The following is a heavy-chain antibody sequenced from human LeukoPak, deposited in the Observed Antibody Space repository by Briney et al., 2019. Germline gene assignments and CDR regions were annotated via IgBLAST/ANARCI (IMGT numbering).Heavy chain of an antibody. J-gene: IGHJ4*02. CDR1: GCTFSSYW. CDR3: ARDLFQLDCSSTSCYGDAVDY. V-gene: IGHV3-74*01. Sequence: GGSLRLSCADSGCTFSSYWMHWVRQAPGKGLVWVSRINSDGSSTSYADSVKGRFTISRDNAKNTLYLQMNSLRAEDTAVYYCARDLFQLDCSSTSCYGDAVDYWGQGTLVTVSS. CDR2: INSDGSST. D-gene: IGHD2-2*01.